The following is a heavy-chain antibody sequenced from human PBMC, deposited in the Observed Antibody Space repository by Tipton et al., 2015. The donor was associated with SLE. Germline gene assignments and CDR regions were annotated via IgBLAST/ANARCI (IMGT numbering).Heavy chain of an antibody. D-gene: IGHD2-8*01. V-gene: IGHV4-30-4*01. CDR2: IYYSGST. CDR3: ANPGHCTNGVCPKGAFDI. Sequence: TLSLTCTVSGGSISSGDYYWSWIRQPPGKGLEWFWYIYYSGSTYYNPSLKSRVTISVGTSKNQVSLKLSSVNAADTAVYYCANPGHCTNGVCPKGAFDIWGQGTMVTVSS. CDR1: GGSISSGDYY. J-gene: IGHJ3*02.